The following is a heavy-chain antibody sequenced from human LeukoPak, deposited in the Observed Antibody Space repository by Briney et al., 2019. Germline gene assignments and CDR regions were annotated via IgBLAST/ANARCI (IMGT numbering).Heavy chain of an antibody. J-gene: IGHJ4*02. CDR3: AKDIGSGGWYYYFDY. V-gene: IGHV3-9*01. CDR2: ISWNSGSI. D-gene: IGHD6-19*01. CDR1: GFTFDDYA. Sequence: PGGSLRLSCAASGFTFDDYAMHWVRQAPGKGLEWVSGISWNSGSIGYADSVKGRFTISRDNAKNSLYLQMNSLRAEDTALYYCAKDIGSGGWYYYFDYWGQGTLVTVSS.